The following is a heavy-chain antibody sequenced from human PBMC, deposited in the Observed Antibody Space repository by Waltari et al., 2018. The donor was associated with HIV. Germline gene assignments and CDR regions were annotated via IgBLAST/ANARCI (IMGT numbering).Heavy chain of an antibody. CDR2: ISYDGSNK. V-gene: IGHV3-30*18. Sequence: QVQLVASGGGVVQPGRSLRLSCAASGFTLRSYGMHWVRQAPGKGLEWVAVISYDGSNKYYADSVKGRFTISRDNSKNTLYLQMNSLRAEDTAVYYCAKGSAPGNFDYWGQGTLVTVSS. D-gene: IGHD6-13*01. CDR1: GFTLRSYG. CDR3: AKGSAPGNFDY. J-gene: IGHJ4*02.